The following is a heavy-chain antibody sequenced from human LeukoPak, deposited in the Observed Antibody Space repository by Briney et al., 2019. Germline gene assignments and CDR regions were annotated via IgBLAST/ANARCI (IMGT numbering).Heavy chain of an antibody. Sequence: SQTLSLTCTVSGGSISSGGYYWSWIRQPPGKGLEWIGYIYHSGSTYYNPSLKSRVTISVDRSKNQFSLKLSSVTAADTAVYYCARSKDGYNYEYWGQGTLVTVSS. CDR3: ARSKDGYNYEY. CDR2: IYHSGST. D-gene: IGHD5-24*01. J-gene: IGHJ4*02. V-gene: IGHV4-30-2*02. CDR1: GGSISSGGYY.